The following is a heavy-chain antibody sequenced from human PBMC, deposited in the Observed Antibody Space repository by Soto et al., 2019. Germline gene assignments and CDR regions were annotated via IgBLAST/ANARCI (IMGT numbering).Heavy chain of an antibody. CDR1: GGSISSGGYY. J-gene: IGHJ5*02. CDR2: IYYSGST. Sequence: PSETLSLTCTVAGGSISSGGYYWSWIRQHPGKGLEWIGYIYYSGSTYYNPSLKSRVTISVDTSKNQFSLKLSSVTAADTAVYYCARHPGKTYYDFWSGYYNWFDPWGQGTLVTVSS. D-gene: IGHD3-3*01. V-gene: IGHV4-39*01. CDR3: ARHPGKTYYDFWSGYYNWFDP.